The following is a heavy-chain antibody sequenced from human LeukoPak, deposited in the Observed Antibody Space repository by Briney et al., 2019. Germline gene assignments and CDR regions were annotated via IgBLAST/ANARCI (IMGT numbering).Heavy chain of an antibody. CDR1: GGSISSSSYY. CDR2: IYYSGST. J-gene: IGHJ5*02. D-gene: IGHD1-26*01. Sequence: SETLSLTCTVSGGSISSSSYYWGWIRQPPGTGLEWIGSIYYSGSTYYNPSLKSRVTISVDTSKNQFSLKLSSVTAADTAVYYCARQGGIPGGLDPWGQGTLVTVSS. V-gene: IGHV4-39*01. CDR3: ARQGGIPGGLDP.